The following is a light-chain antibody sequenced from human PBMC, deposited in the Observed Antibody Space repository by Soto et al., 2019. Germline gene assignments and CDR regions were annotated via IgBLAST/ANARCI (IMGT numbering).Light chain of an antibody. V-gene: IGKV4-1*01. CDR1: QSVLYSSNNKHY. J-gene: IGKJ2*01. CDR3: QQYYSPPYT. CDR2: WAS. Sequence: DIVMTQSPDSLAVSLGERATINCKSSQSVLYSSNNKHYLGWYQQKPGQTPKLLIYWASTRASGVPDRFSGSGSGTDFTLTSSSLQAEDVAVYYFQQYYSPPYTFGQGTRLEIK.